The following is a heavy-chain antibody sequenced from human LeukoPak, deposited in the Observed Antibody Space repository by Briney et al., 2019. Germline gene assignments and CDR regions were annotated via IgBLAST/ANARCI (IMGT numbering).Heavy chain of an antibody. CDR2: VSGSGDRM. J-gene: IGHJ4*02. D-gene: IGHD6-19*01. V-gene: IGHV3-23*01. Sequence: GGSLRLSCAASGFTSSSYALNWVRQAPGKGLEWVATVSGSGDRMYHADSVKGRFTISRDNSKNTLYLQMNSLRAEDTAVYYCAKDRLAGTIDYWGQGTLVTVSP. CDR3: AKDRLAGTIDY. CDR1: GFTSSSYA.